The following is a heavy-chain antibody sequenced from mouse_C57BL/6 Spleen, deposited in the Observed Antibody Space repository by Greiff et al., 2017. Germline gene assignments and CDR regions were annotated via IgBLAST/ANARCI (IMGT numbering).Heavy chain of an antibody. D-gene: IGHD2-13*01. CDR3: ARSDLYYFDY. CDR1: GYSITSGYY. Sequence: EVQLVESGPGLVKPSPSLSLTCSVTGYSITSGYYWNWIRQFPGNKLEWMGYISYDGSNNYNPSLKNRISITRDTSKNQFFLKLNSVTTEDTATYYCARSDLYYFDYWGQGTTLTVSS. CDR2: ISYDGSN. V-gene: IGHV3-6*01. J-gene: IGHJ2*01.